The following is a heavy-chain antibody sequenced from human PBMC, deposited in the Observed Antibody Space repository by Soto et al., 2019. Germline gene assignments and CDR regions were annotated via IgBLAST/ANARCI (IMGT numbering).Heavy chain of an antibody. J-gene: IGHJ4*02. Sequence: GASVKVSCKASGYTFTSYGISWVRQAPGQGLEWMGWISAYNGNTNYAQKLQGRVTMTRNTSTSTAYMELSSLRSEDTAVYYCASSRSLKYCSGGSCYRGQFDYWGQGTLVTVSS. V-gene: IGHV1-18*01. CDR1: GYTFTSYG. D-gene: IGHD2-15*01. CDR2: ISAYNGNT. CDR3: ASSRSLKYCSGGSCYRGQFDY.